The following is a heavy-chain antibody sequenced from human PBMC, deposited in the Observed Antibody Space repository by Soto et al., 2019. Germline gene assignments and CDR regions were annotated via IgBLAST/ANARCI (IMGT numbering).Heavy chain of an antibody. J-gene: IGHJ6*02. CDR3: ARDRDIVVVPAAISNYYYGMDV. CDR1: GYTFTSYG. V-gene: IGHV1-18*04. CDR2: ISAYNGNT. D-gene: IGHD2-2*02. Sequence: QVQLVQSGAEVKKPGASVKVSCKASGYTFTSYGISWVRQAPGQGLEWMGWISAYNGNTNYAQKLQGRVTMTTDTSTSTAYMELRSLRSADTAVYYCARDRDIVVVPAAISNYYYGMDVWGQGTTVTVSS.